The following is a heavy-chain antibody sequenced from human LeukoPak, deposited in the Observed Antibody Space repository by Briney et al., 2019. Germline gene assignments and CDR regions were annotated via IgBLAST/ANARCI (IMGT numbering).Heavy chain of an antibody. CDR2: ISPSGDTT. V-gene: IGHV3-23*01. J-gene: IGHJ4*02. D-gene: IGHD2-2*01. CDR1: GFTFTSYA. Sequence: GGTLRLSCAASGFTFTSYAMGSGRQAPRKGLEWVSLISPSGDTTYYADSVRGRFTISRDNSENTLYLQMNRLRAEDTAVYYCAKRYCTSTSCSFFDSWGQGTLVTVSS. CDR3: AKRYCTSTSCSFFDS.